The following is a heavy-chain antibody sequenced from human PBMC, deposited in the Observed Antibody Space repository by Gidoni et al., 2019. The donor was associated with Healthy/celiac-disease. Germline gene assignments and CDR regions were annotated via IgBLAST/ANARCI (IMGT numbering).Heavy chain of an antibody. V-gene: IGHV3-23*01. CDR2: SSGSGGST. J-gene: IGHJ4*02. CDR3: AKYMRETTLDY. Sequence: EVQLLESGGGLVQPGGSLRLPCAASGFTFSSYAMSWVGQAPGKGREWVSASSGSGGSTYYADSVKGRFTISRDNSKNTLYLQRNSLRAEDTAVYYCAKYMRETTLDYWGQGTLVTVSS. CDR1: GFTFSSYA. D-gene: IGHD4-17*01.